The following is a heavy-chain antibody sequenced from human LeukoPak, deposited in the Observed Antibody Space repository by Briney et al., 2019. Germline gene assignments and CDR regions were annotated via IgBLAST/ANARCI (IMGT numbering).Heavy chain of an antibody. V-gene: IGHV3-20*01. CDR2: NKWNGGNT. CDR3: ARVHEEYFWGDRTTVTTWAWGWFYMDV. D-gene: IGHD4-11*01. CDR1: GFTFDDYG. Sequence: GSLRLSCAASGFTFDDYGMSWVRQAPGKGPELVSGNKWNGGNTGYADSVKGRFTISGDNSKNTLYLQMNSLRAEDTAVYDCARVHEEYFWGDRTTVTTWAWGWFYMDVWGKGTTVSVSS. J-gene: IGHJ6*03.